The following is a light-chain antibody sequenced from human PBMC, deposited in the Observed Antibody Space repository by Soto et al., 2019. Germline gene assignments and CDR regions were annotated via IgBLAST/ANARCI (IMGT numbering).Light chain of an antibody. CDR1: SSDVGGYIY. Sequence: QSALTQPASVSGSPGQSITISCTGTSSDVGGYIYVSWYQQHPGKAPKLMIYEVSNRPSGVSNRFSGSKSGNTASLTISGLQAEDEADYYCSSYSRSSFYVSGTGTKVTVL. CDR3: SSYSRSSFYV. CDR2: EVS. V-gene: IGLV2-14*01. J-gene: IGLJ1*01.